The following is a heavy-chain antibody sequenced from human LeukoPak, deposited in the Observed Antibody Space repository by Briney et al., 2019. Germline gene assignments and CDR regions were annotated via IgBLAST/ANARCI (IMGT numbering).Heavy chain of an antibody. CDR3: ATTYYGDYGMDV. CDR1: GYTLTELS. Sequence: ASVKVSCKVSGYTLTELSMHWVRQIPGKGLEWMGGFDPEDGETIYAQKFQGRVTMTEDTSTDTAYMELSSLRSEDTAVYYCATTYYGDYGMDVWGKGTTVTVSS. J-gene: IGHJ6*04. V-gene: IGHV1-24*01. CDR2: FDPEDGET. D-gene: IGHD4-17*01.